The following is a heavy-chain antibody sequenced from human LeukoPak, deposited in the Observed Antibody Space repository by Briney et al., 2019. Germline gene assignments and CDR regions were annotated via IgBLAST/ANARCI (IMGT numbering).Heavy chain of an antibody. CDR2: ISSDGSRV. CDR3: AELGITMIGGV. CDR1: GFTFSDYW. D-gene: IGHD3-10*02. J-gene: IGHJ6*04. Sequence: GGSLRLSCAASGFTFSDYWMHWVRQAPGKGLVWVSRISSDGSRVTCADSVKGRFTISRDNAKNTLYLQMNSLRAEDTAVYYCAELGITMIGGVWGKGTTVTISS. V-gene: IGHV3-74*01.